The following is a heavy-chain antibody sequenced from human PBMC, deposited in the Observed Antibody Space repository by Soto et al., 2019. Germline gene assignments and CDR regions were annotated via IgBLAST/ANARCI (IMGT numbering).Heavy chain of an antibody. CDR3: ARAGYCTNGVCYPYYYYGMDV. Sequence: GGSLRLSCAASGFTFSSYAMHWVRQAPGKGLEWVAVISYDGSNKYYADSVKGRFAISRDNSKNTLYLQMNSLRAEDTAVYYCARAGYCTNGVCYPYYYYGMDVWGQGTTVTVSS. J-gene: IGHJ6*02. CDR1: GFTFSSYA. V-gene: IGHV3-30*09. CDR2: ISYDGSNK. D-gene: IGHD2-8*01.